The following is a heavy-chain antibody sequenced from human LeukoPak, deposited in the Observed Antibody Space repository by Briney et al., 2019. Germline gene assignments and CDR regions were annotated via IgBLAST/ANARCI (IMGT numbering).Heavy chain of an antibody. D-gene: IGHD1/OR15-1a*01. J-gene: IGHJ4*02. V-gene: IGHV3-66*01. CDR3: VTSRTRQQKDY. Sequence: GGSLRLSCAASGLTVSGNFMSWVRQAPGKGPEWVSVIYSGGSTYYADSVKGRFTISRDNSKNTLYLLMNSLRAEDTAVYYCVTSRTRQQKDYWGQGKLVTVSS. CDR2: IYSGGST. CDR1: GLTVSGNF.